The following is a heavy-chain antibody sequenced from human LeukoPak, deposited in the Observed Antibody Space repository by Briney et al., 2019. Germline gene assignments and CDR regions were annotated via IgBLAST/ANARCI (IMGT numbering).Heavy chain of an antibody. Sequence: GGSLRLSCAASGFTFSSYWMHWVRQAPGKGLVWVSRINSDGSSTSYADSVKGRFTISRDNAKNTLYLQMNSLRAEDTAVYYCARGVHRRFPNWFDPWGQGTLVTVSS. J-gene: IGHJ5*02. V-gene: IGHV3-74*01. D-gene: IGHD3-10*01. CDR2: INSDGSST. CDR1: GFTFSSYW. CDR3: ARGVHRRFPNWFDP.